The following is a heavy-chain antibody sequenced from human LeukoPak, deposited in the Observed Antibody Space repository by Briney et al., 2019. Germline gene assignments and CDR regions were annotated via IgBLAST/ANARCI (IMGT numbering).Heavy chain of an antibody. V-gene: IGHV4-39*07. Sequence: PSETLSLTCTVSGGSISSSSYYWGWIRQPPGKGLEWIGSIYYSGSTYYNPSLKSRVTISVDTSKNQFSLKLSSVTAADTAVYYCAREIFGSWSDHDAFDIWGQGTMVTVSS. CDR2: IYYSGST. D-gene: IGHD6-13*01. J-gene: IGHJ3*02. CDR1: GGSISSSSYY. CDR3: AREIFGSWSDHDAFDI.